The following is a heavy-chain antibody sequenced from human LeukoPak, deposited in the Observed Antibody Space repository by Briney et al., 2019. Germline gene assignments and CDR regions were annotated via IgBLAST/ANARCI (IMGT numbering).Heavy chain of an antibody. J-gene: IGHJ4*02. CDR2: MSPDSGGT. V-gene: IGHV1-2*02. Sequence: ASVKVSCKASGYTFTGYNMHWMRQAPGQGPEWMGWMSPDSGGTVFAQKFQGRVTMTRDTSISTAYMELTGLTSDDTAVYYCVKDLYMAAPSPDYWGQGTPVTVSS. CDR1: GYTFTGYN. CDR3: VKDLYMAAPSPDY. D-gene: IGHD6-13*01.